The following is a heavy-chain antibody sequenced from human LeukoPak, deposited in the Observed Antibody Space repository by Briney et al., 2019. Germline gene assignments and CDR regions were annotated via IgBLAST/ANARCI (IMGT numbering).Heavy chain of an antibody. Sequence: SVKVSCKASGGTFSSYAISWVRQAPGQGLEWIGGIIPIFGTANYAQRFQGRVTITTDESTSTAYMELSSLRSEDTAVYYCARVYYDSSGYYREYFQHWGQGTLVTVSS. CDR1: GGTFSSYA. D-gene: IGHD3-22*01. CDR3: ARVYYDSSGYYREYFQH. CDR2: IIPIFGTA. J-gene: IGHJ1*01. V-gene: IGHV1-69*05.